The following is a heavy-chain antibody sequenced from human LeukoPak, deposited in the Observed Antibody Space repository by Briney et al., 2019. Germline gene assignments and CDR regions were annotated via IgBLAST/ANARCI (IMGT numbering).Heavy chain of an antibody. CDR2: IYSGGST. V-gene: IGHV3-66*01. Sequence: PGGSLRLSCAASGFTVSSNYMSWVRQAPGKGLEWVSVIYSGGSTYYADSVEGRFTISRDNSKNTLYLQMNSLRAEDTAVYYCARDSVPHAFDIWGQGTMVTVSS. J-gene: IGHJ3*02. CDR3: ARDSVPHAFDI. CDR1: GFTVSSNY.